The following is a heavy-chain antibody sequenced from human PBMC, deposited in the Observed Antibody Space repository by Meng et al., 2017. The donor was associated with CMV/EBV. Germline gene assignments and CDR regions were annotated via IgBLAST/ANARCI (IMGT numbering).Heavy chain of an antibody. Sequence: QVNLQEWGAGLLKPSETLSLTCSVYGGSFSGYYWSWIRQPPGKGLEWIGEINHSGSTNYNPSLKSRVAISVDTSKNQFSLKLSSVTAADTAVYYCARGVGATGKADYWGQGTLVTVSS. V-gene: IGHV4-34*01. CDR2: INHSGST. J-gene: IGHJ4*02. CDR3: ARGVGATGKADY. CDR1: GGSFSGYY. D-gene: IGHD1-26*01.